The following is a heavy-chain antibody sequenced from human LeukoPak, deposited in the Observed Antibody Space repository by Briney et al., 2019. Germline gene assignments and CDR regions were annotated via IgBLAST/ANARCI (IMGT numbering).Heavy chain of an antibody. D-gene: IGHD3-10*01. CDR1: GFTFSSYG. V-gene: IGHV3-30*02. J-gene: IGHJ6*03. Sequence: PSGGSLRLSCAASGFTFSSYGMHWVRQAPGKGLEWVAFIRYDGSNKYYADSVKGRFTISRDNSKNTLYLQMNSLRAEDTAVYYCARFSEIRPWFGELFTSHYYYYMDVWGKGTTVTISS. CDR2: IRYDGSNK. CDR3: ARFSEIRPWFGELFTSHYYYYMDV.